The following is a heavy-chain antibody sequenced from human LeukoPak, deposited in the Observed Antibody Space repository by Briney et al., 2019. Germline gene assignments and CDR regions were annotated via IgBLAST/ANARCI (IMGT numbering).Heavy chain of an antibody. J-gene: IGHJ3*02. CDR3: AKSNGYGLVDI. D-gene: IGHD3-10*01. Sequence: PSETLSLTCTVSGGSIRSYYWSWIRQPPGKGLEWSGYIYYSGSTNYNPSLKSRVTISVDTSKNQFSLKLNSVTAADTAVYYCAKSNGYGLVDIWGQGTMVTVSS. V-gene: IGHV4-59*12. CDR1: GGSIRSYY. CDR2: IYYSGST.